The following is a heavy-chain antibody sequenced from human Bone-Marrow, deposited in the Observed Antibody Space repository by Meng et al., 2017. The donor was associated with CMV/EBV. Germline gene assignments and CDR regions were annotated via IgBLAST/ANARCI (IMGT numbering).Heavy chain of an antibody. J-gene: IGHJ3*02. D-gene: IGHD3-3*01. CDR1: GYTFTGYF. CDR2: INPNSGAT. CDR3: ARARITIFGVVNGAFDI. V-gene: IGHV1-2*02. Sequence: ASVKVSCKASGYTFTGYFIHWVRQAPGQGLEWMGWINPNSGATTYAQKFQGRVTMTRDTSTSTVYMELSSLRSEDTAVYYCARARITIFGVVNGAFDIWGQGTMVTVSS.